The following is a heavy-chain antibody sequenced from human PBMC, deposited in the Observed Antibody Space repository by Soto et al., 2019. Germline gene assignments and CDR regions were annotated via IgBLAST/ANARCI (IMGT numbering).Heavy chain of an antibody. D-gene: IGHD6-13*01. CDR1: GFTFSSYA. J-gene: IGHJ4*02. V-gene: IGHV3-23*01. CDR3: VRSRVIAATAFDY. Sequence: EVQLLESGGGLVQPGGSLRLSCAASGFTFSSYAMSWVRQAPGKGLEWVSAISGSGGSTYYADSVKGRFTISRDNSKNTLYLQMNSLRAEDTAVYYCVRSRVIAATAFDYWGQGTLVTVSS. CDR2: ISGSGGST.